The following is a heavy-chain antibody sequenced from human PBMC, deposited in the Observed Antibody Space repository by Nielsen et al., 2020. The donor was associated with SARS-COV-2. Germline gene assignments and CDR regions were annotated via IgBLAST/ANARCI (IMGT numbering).Heavy chain of an antibody. Sequence: SETLSLTCTVSGASVSSGDYYWSWVRQPPGKGLEWIGFIYYSGYSRYNPSLKSRPTILLDTSTNQFSLRLRSVTAGDTASYYCAARGYYSSGSVLGYWGQGILVTVSS. CDR1: GASVSSGDYY. J-gene: IGHJ4*02. D-gene: IGHD3-10*01. V-gene: IGHV4-30-4*01. CDR3: AARGYYSSGSVLGY. CDR2: IYYSGYS.